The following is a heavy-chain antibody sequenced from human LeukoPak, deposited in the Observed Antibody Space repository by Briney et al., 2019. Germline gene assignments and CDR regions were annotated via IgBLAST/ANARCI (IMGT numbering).Heavy chain of an antibody. J-gene: IGHJ2*01. CDR1: GFTFSSYS. CDR2: IIKSYNYI. V-gene: IGHV3-21*01. D-gene: IGHD2-15*01. CDR3: VRDIATSEWYFDL. Sequence: GGSLRLSCAASGFTFSSYSMNWVRQAPGKGLEWVASIIKSYNYIYYADSVKGRFSISRGDAEDSLFLQMNSLRAEDTATYFCVRDIATSEWYFDLWGRGTLVTVSS.